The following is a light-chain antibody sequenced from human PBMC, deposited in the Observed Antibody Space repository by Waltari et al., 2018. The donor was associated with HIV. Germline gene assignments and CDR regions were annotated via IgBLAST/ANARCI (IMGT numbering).Light chain of an antibody. CDR1: QGIRHY. CDR2: GAS. Sequence: DVHMTQSPSSLSASAGDSVTISCRASQGIRHYLAWFQQKPGKAPKSLIYGASSLQSGVSSKFSGSGSATNYTLTITSLQSEDAATYYCQQYSVYPLTFGGGTKVEI. V-gene: IGKV1-16*02. J-gene: IGKJ4*01. CDR3: QQYSVYPLT.